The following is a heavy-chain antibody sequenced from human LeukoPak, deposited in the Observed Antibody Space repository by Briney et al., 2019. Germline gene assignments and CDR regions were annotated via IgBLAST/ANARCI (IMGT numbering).Heavy chain of an antibody. Sequence: GGSLRLSCAASGFTFSSYWMSWVRQAPGKGLEWVANIKQDGSEKYYVDSVKGRFTISRDNAKYSLYLQMNSLRAEDTAVYYCARDSLSIAVAGSNYYYYYYMDVWGKGTTVTISS. CDR2: IKQDGSEK. CDR1: GFTFSSYW. CDR3: ARDSLSIAVAGSNYYYYYYMDV. V-gene: IGHV3-7*01. J-gene: IGHJ6*03. D-gene: IGHD6-19*01.